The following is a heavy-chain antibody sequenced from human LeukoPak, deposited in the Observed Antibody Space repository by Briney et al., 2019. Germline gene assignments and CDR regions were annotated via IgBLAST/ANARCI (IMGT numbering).Heavy chain of an antibody. V-gene: IGHV7-4-1*02. J-gene: IGHJ6*02. CDR1: GYTFTSYA. D-gene: IGHD3-10*01. Sequence: ASVKVSCKASGYTFTSYAMDWVRQAPGQGLEWMGWINTNTGNPTYAQGFTGRFVFSLDTSVSTAYLQISSLKAEDTAVYYCARGTSITMVRGVQYLDYYGMDVWGQGTTVTVSS. CDR2: INTNTGNP. CDR3: ARGTSITMVRGVQYLDYYGMDV.